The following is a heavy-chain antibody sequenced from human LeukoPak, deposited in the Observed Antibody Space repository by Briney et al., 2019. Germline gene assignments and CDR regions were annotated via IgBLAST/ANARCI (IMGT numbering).Heavy chain of an antibody. V-gene: IGHV3-23*01. D-gene: IGHD1-26*01. Sequence: GGSLRLSCAASEFTFSNYAMNWVRQAPGKGLEWVSSIRSSGANTYYADSVKGRFTISRDNSRNTLYLQMNSLRDEDTAIYYCAKGRGSYQWNSFDIWGQGTMVTVSS. J-gene: IGHJ3*02. CDR3: AKGRGSYQWNSFDI. CDR1: EFTFSNYA. CDR2: IRSSGANT.